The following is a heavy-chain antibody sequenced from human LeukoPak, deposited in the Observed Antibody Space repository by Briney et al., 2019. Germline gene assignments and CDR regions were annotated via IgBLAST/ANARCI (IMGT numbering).Heavy chain of an antibody. CDR3: TSGGITGYYFNY. J-gene: IGHJ4*02. D-gene: IGHD3-9*01. V-gene: IGHV3-15*07. Sequence: AGGSLRLSCAASGFAFTNAWINWVRQTPGKGLEWVGRIKSKADGGTTDYAAPVKGRFTISRVDSINTLYLQMNSLTPDDTALYHCTSGGITGYYFNYWGQGTLVTVSS. CDR2: IKSKADGGTT. CDR1: GFAFTNAW.